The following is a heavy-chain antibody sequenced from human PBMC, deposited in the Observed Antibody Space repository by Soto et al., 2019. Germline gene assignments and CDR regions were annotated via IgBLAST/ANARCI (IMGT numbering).Heavy chain of an antibody. CDR3: ARGGSGDIVVVAAIDY. Sequence: QVQLQESGPGLVKPSQTLSLTCSVSGGSISSGDYYWSWVRQHPGKGLEWIGYIFYSGSTYYNPSLTNRVTISVDTSTNQFSLKLSSVTAADTAVYYCARGGSGDIVVVAAIDYWGQGTLVTVSS. CDR1: GGSISSGDYY. CDR2: IFYSGST. J-gene: IGHJ4*02. D-gene: IGHD2-15*01. V-gene: IGHV4-31*03.